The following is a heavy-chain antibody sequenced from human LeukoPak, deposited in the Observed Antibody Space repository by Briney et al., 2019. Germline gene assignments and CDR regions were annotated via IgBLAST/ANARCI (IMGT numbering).Heavy chain of an antibody. V-gene: IGHV3-21*01. D-gene: IGHD5-24*01. Sequence: PGGSLRLSCAASGFSFSSNWMSWVRQAPGKGLEWVSSISSSSSYIYYADLVKGRFTISRDNARNSLYLQMNSLRAEDTAVYYCAREEMATIFLWGQGTLVTVSS. CDR3: AREEMATIFL. CDR1: GFSFSSNW. CDR2: ISSSSSYI. J-gene: IGHJ4*02.